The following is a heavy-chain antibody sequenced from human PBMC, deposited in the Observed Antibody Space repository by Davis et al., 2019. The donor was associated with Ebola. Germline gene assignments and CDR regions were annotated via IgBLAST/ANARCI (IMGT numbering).Heavy chain of an antibody. D-gene: IGHD3-10*01. CDR3: ARVSGSLGY. Sequence: GESLKISCAASGFTFTSYTMSWVRQAPGKGLEWVSAISGSGGSTYYADSVKGRFTISRDNAKNSLYLQMNSLRDEDTAVYYCARVSGSLGYWGQGTLVTVSS. CDR2: ISGSGGST. J-gene: IGHJ4*02. V-gene: IGHV3-23*01. CDR1: GFTFTSYT.